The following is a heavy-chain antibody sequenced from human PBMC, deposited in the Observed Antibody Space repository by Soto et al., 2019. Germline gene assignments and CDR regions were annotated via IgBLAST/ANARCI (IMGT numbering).Heavy chain of an antibody. J-gene: IGHJ6*03. CDR2: ISAYNGNT. CDR3: AGGRGPQLGRHWYYMDV. CDR1: GYTFTSYG. Sequence: QVQLVQSGAEVKQPGASVKVSCKASGYTFTSYGISWVRQAPGQGLEWMGWISAYNGNTNYAQKLQGRVTMTTDTSTNTAYMELRRLRSDDTAVYYCAGGRGPQLGRHWYYMDVWGKGTTVTVSS. D-gene: IGHD6-6*01. V-gene: IGHV1-18*01.